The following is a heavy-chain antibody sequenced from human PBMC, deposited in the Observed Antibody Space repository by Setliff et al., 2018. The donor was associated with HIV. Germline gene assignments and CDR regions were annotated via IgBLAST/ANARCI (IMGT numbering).Heavy chain of an antibody. CDR1: GYTFTSYD. CDR3: ASSWSRIRYYGMDV. CDR2: MNPNNGNT. J-gene: IGHJ6*02. D-gene: IGHD6-13*01. Sequence: ASVKVSCKASGYTFTSYDINWVRQATGQGLEWMGWMNPNNGNTGYAQKFQGRVTMTRNTSISTAYMELSSLRSDDTAVYYCASSWSRIRYYGMDVWGQGTTVTVSS. V-gene: IGHV1-8*02.